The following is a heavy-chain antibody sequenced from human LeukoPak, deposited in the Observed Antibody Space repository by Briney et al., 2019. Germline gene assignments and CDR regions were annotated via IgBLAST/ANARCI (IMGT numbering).Heavy chain of an antibody. J-gene: IGHJ4*02. Sequence: GGSLRLSCAASGFTFSSYGMHWVRQTPGKGLEWVALIWYDGNNEYYADSVKGRFTISRDNSKNTLYLQLNSLRAEDTAVHYCARQHCSGGDCYFFDWGQGTLVTVSS. CDR1: GFTFSSYG. V-gene: IGHV3-33*01. D-gene: IGHD2-15*01. CDR3: ARQHCSGGDCYFFD. CDR2: IWYDGNNE.